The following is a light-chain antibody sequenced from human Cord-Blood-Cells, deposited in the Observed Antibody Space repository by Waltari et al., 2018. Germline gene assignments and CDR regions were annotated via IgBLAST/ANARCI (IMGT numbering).Light chain of an antibody. CDR1: QYISNY. CDR2: DAS. Sequence: DIQMTQSPSSLSASVGDRVTITCQARQYISNYLKWYPQKPGKAPKPLIYDASNLETGVPSMFSGSGSGTDFTFTISSLQPEDIATYYCQQYDNLPFTFGPGTKVDIK. J-gene: IGKJ3*01. CDR3: QQYDNLPFT. V-gene: IGKV1-33*01.